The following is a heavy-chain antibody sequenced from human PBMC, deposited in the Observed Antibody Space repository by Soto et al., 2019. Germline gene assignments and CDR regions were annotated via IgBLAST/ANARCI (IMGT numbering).Heavy chain of an antibody. CDR1: GFTFTSNG. J-gene: IGHJ4*02. Sequence: GGSLRLSCAAPGFTFTSNGMGWVRQAPGKGLQWVSGISGSDGVTYYADSVKGRFTLARDTSKNTLCLQMNSLRAEDTAVYYCTWRSGEYYDYWGQGTLVTVSS. V-gene: IGHV3-23*01. CDR3: TWRSGEYYDY. D-gene: IGHD3-22*01. CDR2: ISGSDGVT.